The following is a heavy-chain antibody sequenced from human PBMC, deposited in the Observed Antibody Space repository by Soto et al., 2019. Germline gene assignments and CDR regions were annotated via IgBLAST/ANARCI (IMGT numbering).Heavy chain of an antibody. CDR2: MNPNTGNS. D-gene: IGHD6-19*01. J-gene: IGHJ4*01. Sequence: ASVKVSCKASGYTFTSYDIYWVRQATGQGLEWMGWMNPNTGNSGYAQKFQGRVTVTSDTSINTVHMELSSLRSEDTAVYYCARRADTHGWDGFSADKNHFDFRRQEPMVTVCS. CDR1: GYTFTSYD. V-gene: IGHV1-8*01. CDR3: ARRADTHGWDGFSADKNHFDF.